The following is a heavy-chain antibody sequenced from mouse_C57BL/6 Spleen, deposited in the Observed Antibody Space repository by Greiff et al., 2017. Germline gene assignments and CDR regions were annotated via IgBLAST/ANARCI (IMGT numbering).Heavy chain of an antibody. Sequence: VKVVESGPGLVAPSQRLSITCTVSGFSLTSYGVSWVRQPPGKGLELLGVIWGDGSTNYHSALISRLSISKDNAKSQVFLKLNSLQTDDTATYYCAKGVGRGYFDYWGQGTTLTVSS. CDR1: GFSLTSYG. J-gene: IGHJ2*01. V-gene: IGHV2-3*01. CDR3: AKGVGRGYFDY. D-gene: IGHD4-1*01. CDR2: IWGDGST.